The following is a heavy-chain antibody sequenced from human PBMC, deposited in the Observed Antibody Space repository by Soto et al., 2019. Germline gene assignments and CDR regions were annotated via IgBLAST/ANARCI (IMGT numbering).Heavy chain of an antibody. CDR3: AREEVVVAALDH. CDR2: VSSGSSSI. Sequence: PGGSLRLSCAASGFTFSSYSRNWVRQAPGKGLEWVSYVSSGSSSIYYADSVKGRFTISRDNAKNSLFLQMNRLRAEDTAVYYCAREEVVVAALDHWGQGTLVTVSS. D-gene: IGHD2-15*01. J-gene: IGHJ4*02. V-gene: IGHV3-48*01. CDR1: GFTFSSYS.